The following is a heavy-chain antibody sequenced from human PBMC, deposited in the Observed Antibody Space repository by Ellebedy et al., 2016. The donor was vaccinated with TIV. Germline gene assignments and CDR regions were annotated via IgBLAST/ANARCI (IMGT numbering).Heavy chain of an antibody. CDR1: GGSISSYY. CDR3: ARARDGYIFDY. V-gene: IGHV3-53*01. Sequence: PSETLSLTCTVSGGSISSYYWSWVRQAPGKGLEWVSVIYSGGSTYYADSVKGRFTISRDNSKNTLYLQMNSLRVEDTAVYYCARARDGYIFDYWGQGTLVTVSS. CDR2: IYSGGST. J-gene: IGHJ4*02. D-gene: IGHD5-24*01.